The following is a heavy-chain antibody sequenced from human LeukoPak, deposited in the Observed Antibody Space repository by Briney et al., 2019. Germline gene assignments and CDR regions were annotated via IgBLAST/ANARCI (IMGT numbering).Heavy chain of an antibody. CDR1: GFTFSSYW. CDR2: ISYNGGRK. D-gene: IGHD3-16*01. Sequence: GGSLRLSCAASGFTFSSYWMSWVRQAPGKGLEWVALISYNGGRKDYADSVKGRFTIDRDNSKNTVYLQMNSLRPDDTGIYSCARQESRNYQYEGLDYWGQGNLVTVSS. V-gene: IGHV3-30*03. CDR3: ARQESRNYQYEGLDY. J-gene: IGHJ4*02.